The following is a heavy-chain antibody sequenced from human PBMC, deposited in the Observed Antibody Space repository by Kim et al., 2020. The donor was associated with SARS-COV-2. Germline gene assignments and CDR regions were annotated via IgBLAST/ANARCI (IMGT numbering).Heavy chain of an antibody. D-gene: IGHD3-10*01. CDR1: GGSISSGGYY. CDR3: ARDHYYGSGSYYKAGYGMDV. CDR2: IYYSGST. J-gene: IGHJ6*01. V-gene: IGHV4-31*03. Sequence: SETLSLTCTVSGGSISSGGYYWSWIRQHPGKGLEWIGYIYYSGSTYYNPSLKSRVTISVETSKNQFSLKLSSVTAADTAVYYCARDHYYGSGSYYKAGYGMDVWGPETTVNVSP.